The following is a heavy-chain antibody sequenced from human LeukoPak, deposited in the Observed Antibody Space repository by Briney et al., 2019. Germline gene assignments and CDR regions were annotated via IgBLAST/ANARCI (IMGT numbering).Heavy chain of an antibody. CDR3: ATEGYYDRSGDYTDH. CDR2: FDPEDGET. CDR1: GYTLTEFS. V-gene: IGHV1-24*01. J-gene: IGHJ4*02. D-gene: IGHD3-22*01. Sequence: ASVKVSCTVSGYTLTEFSMLWVRQAPGKGLEWMGRFDPEDGETIYAQKFQGRVTMTEDTSTNTAYISVSGLRSEDTAVYYCATEGYYDRSGDYTDHWGQGTLVTVSS.